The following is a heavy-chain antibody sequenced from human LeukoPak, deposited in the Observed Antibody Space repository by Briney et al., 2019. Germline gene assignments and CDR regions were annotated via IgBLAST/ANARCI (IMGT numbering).Heavy chain of an antibody. CDR2: INPNGGGT. Sequence: GASVKVSCTASGYTFTGYYIHWVRQAPGQGLEWMGWINPNGGGTNYAQTFQGRVTMTRDTSISTAYMELNRLTPDDTALYYCAGGITGGDFWGQGTLVTVSS. CDR3: AGGITGGDF. J-gene: IGHJ4*02. D-gene: IGHD1-14*01. CDR1: GYTFTGYY. V-gene: IGHV1-2*02.